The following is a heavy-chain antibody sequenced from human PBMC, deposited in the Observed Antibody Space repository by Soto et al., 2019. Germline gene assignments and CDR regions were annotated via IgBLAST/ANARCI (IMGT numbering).Heavy chain of an antibody. CDR1: GYTFTGYY. Sequence: GASVKVSCKASGYTFTGYYMHWMRQAPGQGLEWMGWINPNSGGTNYAQKFQGWVTMTRDTSISTAYMELSRLRSDDTAVYYCARDARFRYYCSSTSCHPVYGMDVWGQGTTVTVSS. V-gene: IGHV1-2*04. CDR3: ARDARFRYYCSSTSCHPVYGMDV. J-gene: IGHJ6*02. D-gene: IGHD2-2*01. CDR2: INPNSGGT.